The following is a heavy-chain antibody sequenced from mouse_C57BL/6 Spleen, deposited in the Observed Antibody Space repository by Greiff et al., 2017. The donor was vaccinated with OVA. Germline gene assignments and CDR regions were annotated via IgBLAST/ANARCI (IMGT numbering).Heavy chain of an antibody. D-gene: IGHD1-1*02. J-gene: IGHJ4*01. CDR1: GYSITSGYY. CDR2: ISYDGSN. V-gene: IGHV3-6*01. CDR3: ARGGSPRAMDY. Sequence: EVHLVESGPGLVKPSQSLSLTCSVTGYSITSGYYWNWIRQFPGNKLEWMGYISYDGSNNYNPSLKNRISITRDTSKNQFFLKLNSVTPEDTATYYCARGGSPRAMDYWGQGTSVTVSS.